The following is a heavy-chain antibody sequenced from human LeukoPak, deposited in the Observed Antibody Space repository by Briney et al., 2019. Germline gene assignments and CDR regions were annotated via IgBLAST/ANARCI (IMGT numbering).Heavy chain of an antibody. Sequence: PSETLSLTYTVSGGYISRYYWIWLRQPPGKGLAGIGYIYYSGSTNYNPSLKSRVTISVDTSKNQFSLKLSSVTAADTAVYYCARLGITMVRGVIIMYYYYYMDVWGKGTTVTVSS. D-gene: IGHD3-10*01. CDR1: GGYISRYY. V-gene: IGHV4-59*08. CDR3: ARLGITMVRGVIIMYYYYYMDV. CDR2: IYYSGST. J-gene: IGHJ6*03.